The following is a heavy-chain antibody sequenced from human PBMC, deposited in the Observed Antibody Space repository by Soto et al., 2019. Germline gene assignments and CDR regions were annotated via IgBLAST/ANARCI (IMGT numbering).Heavy chain of an antibody. CDR3: AKGPLGYCSGGSCPGAFDY. D-gene: IGHD2-15*01. V-gene: IGHV3-23*01. Sequence: EVQLLESGGGLVQPGGSLRLSCAASGFTFSSYAMSWVRQAPGKGLEWVSAISGSGGSTYYADSVKGRFTISRDNSKNKLYLQMNSLRAEDAAVYYCAKGPLGYCSGGSCPGAFDYWGQGTLVTVSS. J-gene: IGHJ4*02. CDR1: GFTFSSYA. CDR2: ISGSGGST.